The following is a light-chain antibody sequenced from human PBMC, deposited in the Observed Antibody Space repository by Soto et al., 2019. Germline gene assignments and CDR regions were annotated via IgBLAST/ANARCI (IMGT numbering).Light chain of an antibody. V-gene: IGLV1-51*01. CDR1: DIGSES. CDR2: ENN. Sequence: ELTQPPSVSVAPGQTARITCGGNDIGSESVHWYQQVPGTAPKLLIYENNRRPAGVPDRFSGSKSGTSATLGITGLQTGDEADYYCGSWDSSLFVGVFGGGTKLTVL. CDR3: GSWDSSLFVGV. J-gene: IGLJ2*01.